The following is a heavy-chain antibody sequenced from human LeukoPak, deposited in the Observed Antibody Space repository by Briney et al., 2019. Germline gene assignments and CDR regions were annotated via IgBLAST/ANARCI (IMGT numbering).Heavy chain of an antibody. J-gene: IGHJ4*02. CDR3: ARAEYYFDY. CDR1: GFTFSSYA. CDR2: ISYDESNK. V-gene: IGHV3-30-3*01. Sequence: PGGSLRLSCAASGFTFSSYAMHWVRQAPGKGLEWVAVISYDESNKYYADSVKGRFTISRDNSKNTLYLQMNSLRAEDTAVYYCARAEYYFDYWGQGTLVTVSS.